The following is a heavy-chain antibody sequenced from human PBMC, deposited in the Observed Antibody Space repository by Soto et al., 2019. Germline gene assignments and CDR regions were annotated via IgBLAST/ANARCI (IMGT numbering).Heavy chain of an antibody. Sequence: GWSLRLSCAASGFTFSSYWMHLVRQAPGKGLVWVSRINSDGSSTSYAASVKGRFTISRDNAKNTLYLQMNSLRAEDTAVYYCARVMGYCSGGSCRRAFFEYWGEGTLVTVSS. D-gene: IGHD2-15*01. CDR2: INSDGSST. V-gene: IGHV3-74*01. CDR1: GFTFSSYW. J-gene: IGHJ4*02. CDR3: ARVMGYCSGGSCRRAFFEY.